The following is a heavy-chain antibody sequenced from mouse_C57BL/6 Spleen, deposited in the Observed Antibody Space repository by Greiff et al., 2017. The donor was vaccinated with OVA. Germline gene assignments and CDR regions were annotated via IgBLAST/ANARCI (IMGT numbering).Heavy chain of an antibody. V-gene: IGHV2-2*01. CDR3: ARRGYSNYYRDLED. CDR2: IWRGGST. D-gene: IGHD2-5*01. Sequence: VQLQQSGPGLVQPSPSLSITCTASGFSLTSYGVHWVRQSPGKGLEWLGVIWRGGSTDYNADLISRLNVSKDNYKSQVFFKMNSLQADDTAIEYCARRGYSNYYRDLEDWGTGTTVTVSS. CDR1: GFSLTSYG. J-gene: IGHJ1*03.